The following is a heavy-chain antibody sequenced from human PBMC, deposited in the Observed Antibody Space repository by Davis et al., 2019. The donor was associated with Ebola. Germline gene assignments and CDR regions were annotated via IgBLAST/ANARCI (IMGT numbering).Heavy chain of an antibody. D-gene: IGHD2-2*01. CDR3: ARGVVVVPAAIRNYYYYYMDV. CDR1: GGSFSGYY. J-gene: IGHJ6*03. V-gene: IGHV4-34*01. CDR2: INHSGST. Sequence: GSLRLSCAVYGGSFSGYYWTWIRQPPGKGLEWIGEINHSGSTDYNPSLKSRVTISVDTSKNQFSLKLSSVTAADTAVYYCARGVVVVPAAIRNYYYYYMDVWGKGTTVTVSS.